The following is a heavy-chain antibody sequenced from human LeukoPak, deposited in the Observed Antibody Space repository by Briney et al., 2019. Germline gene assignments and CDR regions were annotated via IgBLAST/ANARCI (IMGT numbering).Heavy chain of an antibody. J-gene: IGHJ3*01. D-gene: IGHD3-22*01. CDR2: ISSSSSYI. CDR1: GFTFSSYS. Sequence: PGGSLRLSCAASGFTFSSYSMNWVRQAPGKGLEWVSSISSSSSYIYYADSVKGRFTISRDNANNSVYLQMNSLRAEDTAVYYCARDYYHDSSGYIPAGDAFDVWGQGTMVTVSS. CDR3: ARDYYHDSSGYIPAGDAFDV. V-gene: IGHV3-21*06.